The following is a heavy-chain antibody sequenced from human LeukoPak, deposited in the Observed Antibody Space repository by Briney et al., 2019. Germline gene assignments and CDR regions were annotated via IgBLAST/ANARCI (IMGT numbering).Heavy chain of an antibody. CDR2: ISSSGSTI. J-gene: IGHJ4*02. CDR1: GFTFSDYY. D-gene: IGHD5-18*01. V-gene: IGHV3-11*04. CDR3: ARLYSWDYFDY. Sequence: GGSLRLSCAAPGFTFSDYYMSWLRQAPGKGLEWVSYISSSGSTIYYAASVKGRFTISRDNAKNSLYLQMNSLRAEDTAVYYCARLYSWDYFDYWGQGTLVTVSA.